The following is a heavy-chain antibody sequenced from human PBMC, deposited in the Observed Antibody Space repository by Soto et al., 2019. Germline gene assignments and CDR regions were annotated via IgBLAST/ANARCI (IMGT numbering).Heavy chain of an antibody. V-gene: IGHV3-30*04. J-gene: IGHJ4*02. Sequence: PGGSLRLSCAASGFTFSNFVMHWVRQAPGKGLEWVAATSYDGKNKDHADSVKGQFTISRDNSKNTLYLQMNSLRHEDTAAYFCARERAIAATGIFYYWGQGTLVTVSS. D-gene: IGHD6-13*01. CDR2: TSYDGKNK. CDR1: GFTFSNFV. CDR3: ARERAIAATGIFYY.